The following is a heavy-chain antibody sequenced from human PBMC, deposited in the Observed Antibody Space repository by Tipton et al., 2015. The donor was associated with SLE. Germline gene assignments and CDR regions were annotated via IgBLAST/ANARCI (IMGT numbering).Heavy chain of an antibody. V-gene: IGHV1-18*01. D-gene: IGHD2-15*01. Sequence: QLVQSGAEVKKPGASVKVSCKASGYTFTTYGVTWVRQAPGQGLEWMGWISAYNGNTNYAQKLQGRVTMTTDTSTSTAYMELRSLRSDDTAVYYCALRIISYCSGGSCYSDWGQGTLITVSS. J-gene: IGHJ4*02. CDR2: ISAYNGNT. CDR3: ALRIISYCSGGSCYSD. CDR1: GYTFTTYG.